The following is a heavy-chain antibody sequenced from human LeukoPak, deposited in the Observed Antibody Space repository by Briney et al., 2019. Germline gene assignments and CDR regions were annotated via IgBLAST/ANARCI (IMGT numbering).Heavy chain of an antibody. CDR1: GFTFSSYA. CDR3: AGVDAAMPDAFDI. CDR2: ISYDGSNK. D-gene: IGHD5-18*01. Sequence: GRSLRLSCAASGFTFSSYAMHWVRQAPGKGLEWVAAISYDGSNKHSADSVKGRFTISRDNSKNTLYLQMNSLRADDTAVYYCAGVDAAMPDAFDIWGQGTTVTVSS. J-gene: IGHJ3*02. V-gene: IGHV3-30*04.